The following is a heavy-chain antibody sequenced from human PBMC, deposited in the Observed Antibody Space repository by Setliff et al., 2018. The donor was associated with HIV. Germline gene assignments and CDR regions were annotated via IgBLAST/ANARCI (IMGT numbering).Heavy chain of an antibody. CDR3: ARDLPTPNWGFDY. D-gene: IGHD7-27*01. Sequence: ASVKVSCKASGYTFTSYAMHWVRQAPGQRLEWMGWINAGNGDTKYSQKFQGRVTATTDTSASTAYMELSSLRSEDMAVYYCARDLPTPNWGFDYWGQGTLVTVSS. CDR2: INAGNGDT. CDR1: GYTFTSYA. V-gene: IGHV1-3*01. J-gene: IGHJ4*02.